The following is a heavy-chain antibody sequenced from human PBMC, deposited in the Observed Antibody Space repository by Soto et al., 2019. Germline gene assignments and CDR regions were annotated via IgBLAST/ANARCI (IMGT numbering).Heavy chain of an antibody. V-gene: IGHV3-23*01. D-gene: IGHD2-15*01. CDR3: ANSKQDIVVVVAATGPYFDY. Sequence: GGSLRLSCAASGFTFSSYAMSWVRQAPGKGLEWVSAISGSGGSTYYADSVKGRFTISRDNSKNTLYLQMNSLRAEDTAVYYCANSKQDIVVVVAATGPYFDYWGQGTLVTVSS. J-gene: IGHJ4*02. CDR2: ISGSGGST. CDR1: GFTFSSYA.